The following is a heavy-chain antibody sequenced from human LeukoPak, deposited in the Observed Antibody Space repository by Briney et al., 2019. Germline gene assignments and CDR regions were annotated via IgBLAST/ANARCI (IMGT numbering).Heavy chain of an antibody. CDR3: ARGLRYSSGWFHFDY. Sequence: GGSLRLSCAASGFTVSTNYMSWVRQAPGKGLGWVSVIYSGGSTYYADSVKGRFTISRDNSKNTLYLQMNSLRAEDTAVYYCARGLRYSSGWFHFDYWGQGTLVTVSS. D-gene: IGHD6-19*01. J-gene: IGHJ4*02. V-gene: IGHV3-53*01. CDR2: IYSGGST. CDR1: GFTVSTNY.